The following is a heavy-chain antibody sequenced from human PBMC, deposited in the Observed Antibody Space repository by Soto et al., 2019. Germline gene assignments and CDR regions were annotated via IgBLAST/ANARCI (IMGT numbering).Heavy chain of an antibody. CDR3: ARGRTPLCCYYYGMDV. CDR1: GYTFTGYY. Sequence: QVQLVQSGAEVKKPGASVKVSCKASGYTFTGYYMHCVRQAPGQGLEWMGWINPNSGGTNYAQKFQGRVTMTRDTSISTAYMELSRLRSDDTAVYYCARGRTPLCCYYYGMDVWGQGTTVTVSS. CDR2: INPNSGGT. V-gene: IGHV1-2*02. J-gene: IGHJ6*02.